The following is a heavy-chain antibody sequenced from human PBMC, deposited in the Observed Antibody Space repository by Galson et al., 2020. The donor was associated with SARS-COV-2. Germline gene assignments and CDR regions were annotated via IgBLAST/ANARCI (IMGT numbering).Heavy chain of an antibody. Sequence: GGSLRLSCAASGFTVSRNYMGWVRQAPGKGLEWVSAIYSGGIAYYADSVKGRFSISRDNSKNTLYLQMNSLRAEDSAVYYCARAHSSAWYYFYWGRGTLVTVSS. CDR1: GFTVSRNY. D-gene: IGHD6-19*01. J-gene: IGHJ4*02. CDR3: ARAHSSAWYYFY. CDR2: IYSGGIA. V-gene: IGHV3-53*01.